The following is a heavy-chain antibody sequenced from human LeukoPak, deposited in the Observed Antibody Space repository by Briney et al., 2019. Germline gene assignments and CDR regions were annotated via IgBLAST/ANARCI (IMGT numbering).Heavy chain of an antibody. CDR2: IIPIFGTA. Sequence: ASVKVSCKASGYTFTGYYMHWVRQAPGQGLEWMGGIIPIFGTADYAQKFQGRVTITADESTSTAYMDLSSLRSEDTAVYYCARDRTRRWLQQDGFDIWGQGTMVTVSS. J-gene: IGHJ3*02. CDR3: ARDRTRRWLQQDGFDI. D-gene: IGHD5-24*01. V-gene: IGHV1-69*13. CDR1: GYTFTGYY.